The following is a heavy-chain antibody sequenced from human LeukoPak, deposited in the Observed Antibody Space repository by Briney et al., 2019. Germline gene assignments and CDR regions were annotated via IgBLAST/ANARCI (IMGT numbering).Heavy chain of an antibody. CDR3: ARAPITSPFYFDY. D-gene: IGHD2-2*01. V-gene: IGHV3-20*04. Sequence: GPLRLSCTASGFAFDEHGMSWVRPVPGKGLEWGSGINWSGGSTGYADPLRGRFTISRDNPKNSLYLQMDSLRAEDTALYYCARAPITSPFYFDYWGQGTLVTVSS. CDR1: GFAFDEHG. J-gene: IGHJ4*02. CDR2: INWSGGST.